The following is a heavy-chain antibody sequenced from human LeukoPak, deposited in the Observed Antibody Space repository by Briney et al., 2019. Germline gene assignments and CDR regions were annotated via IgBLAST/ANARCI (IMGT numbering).Heavy chain of an antibody. D-gene: IGHD6-19*01. CDR3: ARAGSGWYPHAFDI. V-gene: IGHV3-11*04. Sequence: GGSLRLSCAASGFTFSDYYMSWIRQAPGKGVEWVSYISSSGSTIYYADSVKGRFTISRENAKNSLYLQMNSLRAEVTAVYYCARAGSGWYPHAFDIWGQGTMVTVSS. CDR1: GFTFSDYY. J-gene: IGHJ3*02. CDR2: ISSSGSTI.